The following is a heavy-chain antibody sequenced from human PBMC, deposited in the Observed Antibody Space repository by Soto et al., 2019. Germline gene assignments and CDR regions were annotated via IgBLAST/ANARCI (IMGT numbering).Heavy chain of an antibody. CDR3: AREIAAAGWGNYGMDV. D-gene: IGHD6-13*01. CDR2: IYYSGIP. Sequence: PSETLSLTCTVSGASISSAGYFWSWVRQHPGKGLEWIGYIYYSGIPYYNTSLQSRVTISLDTSTNQFSLRLNSVTAADTAMYYCAREIAAAGWGNYGMDVWGQGTTVTVSS. J-gene: IGHJ6*02. CDR1: GASISSAGYF. V-gene: IGHV4-31*03.